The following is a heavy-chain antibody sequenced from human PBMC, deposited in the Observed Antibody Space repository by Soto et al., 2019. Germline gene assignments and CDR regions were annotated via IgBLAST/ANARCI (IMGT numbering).Heavy chain of an antibody. CDR3: ARGAATADAFDI. CDR2: ISYDGSKK. CDR1: GFTFSSYA. J-gene: IGHJ3*02. D-gene: IGHD4-17*01. V-gene: IGHV3-30-3*01. Sequence: QVQLVESGGGVVQPGRSLRLSCAASGFTFSSYAMHWVRQAPGKGLEWVAVISYDGSKKYYADSVKGRFTISRDNSKNPLYLQMNSLRAEDTAVYYCARGAATADAFDIWGQGTMVTVSS.